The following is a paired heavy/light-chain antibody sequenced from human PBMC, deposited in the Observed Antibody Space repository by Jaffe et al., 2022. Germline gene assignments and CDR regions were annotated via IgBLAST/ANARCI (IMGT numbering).Light chain of an antibody. CDR2: WAS. CDR1: QSVLYSSNNKNY. CDR3: QQYYSTPLA. J-gene: IGKJ3*01. V-gene: IGKV4-1*01. Sequence: DIVMTQSPDSLAVSLGERATINCKSSQSVLYSSNNKNYLAWYQQKPGQPPKLLIYWASTRESGVPDRFSGSGSGTDFTLTISSLQAEDVAVYYCQQYYSTPLAFGPGTKVDIK.
Heavy chain of an antibody. CDR2: ISSSGSTI. CDR3: ARAIRDCSGGSCYTTRSYYFDY. J-gene: IGHJ4*02. Sequence: QVQLVESGGGLVKPGGSLRLSCAASGFTFSDYYMSWIRQAPGKGLEWVSYISSSGSTIYYADSVKGRFTISRDNAKNSLYLQMNSLRAEDTAVYYCARAIRDCSGGSCYTTRSYYFDYWGQGTLVTVSS. CDR1: GFTFSDYY. V-gene: IGHV3-11*01. D-gene: IGHD2-15*01.